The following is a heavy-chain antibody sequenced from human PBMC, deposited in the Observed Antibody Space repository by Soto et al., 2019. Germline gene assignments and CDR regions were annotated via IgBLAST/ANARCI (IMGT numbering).Heavy chain of an antibody. J-gene: IGHJ3*02. CDR1: GFTFSSFF. V-gene: IGHV3-23*01. CDR3: VKDGGTLPNVVHYPFDI. Sequence: GGSLRLSCTASGFTFSSFFMNWVRQAPGKGPEWVSGIATSGAVAKYPGSVRGRFTISRDNSKNTLYLQMNSLRTEDTAVYYCVKDGGTLPNVVHYPFDIWGQGTTVTVS. CDR2: IATSGAVA. D-gene: IGHD3-16*01.